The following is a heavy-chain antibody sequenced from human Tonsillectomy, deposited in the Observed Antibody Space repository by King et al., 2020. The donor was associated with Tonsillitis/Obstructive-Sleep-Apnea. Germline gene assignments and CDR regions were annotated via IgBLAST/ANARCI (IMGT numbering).Heavy chain of an antibody. CDR3: ARTYYDFWSGFPNDAFDI. J-gene: IGHJ3*02. Sequence: VQLQQWGAGLLKPSETLSLTCAVYGGSFSGYYWSWIRQPPGKGLEWIGEINHSGSTNYNPSLKSRVTISVDTSKNQFPLKLSSVTAADTAVYYCARTYYDFWSGFPNDAFDIWGQGTMVTVSS. D-gene: IGHD3-3*01. V-gene: IGHV4-34*01. CDR1: GGSFSGYY. CDR2: INHSGST.